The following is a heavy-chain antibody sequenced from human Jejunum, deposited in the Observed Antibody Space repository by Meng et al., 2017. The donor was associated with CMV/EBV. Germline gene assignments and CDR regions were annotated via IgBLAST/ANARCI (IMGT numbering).Heavy chain of an antibody. CDR1: GFTFSIYA. D-gene: IGHD3-9*01. CDR2: VFKNGDTT. J-gene: IGHJ4*02. CDR3: AKLTGTKVWSFDY. Sequence: ASGFTFSIYAMSWVRQAPGKGLEWVSTVFKNGDTTHYTDSVKGRFTISRDNSKNTLYLQMNTLRAEDTAVYYCAKLTGTKVWSFDYWGQGTLVTVSS. V-gene: IGHV3-23*01.